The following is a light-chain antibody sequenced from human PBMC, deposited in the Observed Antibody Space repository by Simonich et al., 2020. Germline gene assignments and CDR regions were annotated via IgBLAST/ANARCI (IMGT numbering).Light chain of an antibody. CDR1: QSVSSY. J-gene: IGKJ4*01. Sequence: EIVLTPSPATLSLSPGERATLSCRASQSVSSYLAWYQQKPGHAPRLRIYEASNRATGIPARFSGSGSGTDFTLTISSLEPEDFAVYYCQQRSNWPPALTFGGGTKVEIK. V-gene: IGKV3-11*01. CDR3: QQRSNWPPALT. CDR2: EAS.